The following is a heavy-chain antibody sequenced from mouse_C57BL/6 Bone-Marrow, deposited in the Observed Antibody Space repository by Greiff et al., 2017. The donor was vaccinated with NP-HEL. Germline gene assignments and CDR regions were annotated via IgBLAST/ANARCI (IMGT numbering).Heavy chain of an antibody. CDR2: IYPGSGST. J-gene: IGHJ2*01. CDR1: GYTFTSYW. D-gene: IGHD2-4*01. CDR3: ASPYDYDGGGYFDY. V-gene: IGHV1-55*01. Sequence: QVQLQQPGAELVKPGASVKMSCKASGYTFTSYWITWVKQRPGQGLEWIGDIYPGSGSTNYNEKFKSKATLTVDTSSSTAYMQLSSLTSEDSAVYYCASPYDYDGGGYFDYWGQGTTLTVSS.